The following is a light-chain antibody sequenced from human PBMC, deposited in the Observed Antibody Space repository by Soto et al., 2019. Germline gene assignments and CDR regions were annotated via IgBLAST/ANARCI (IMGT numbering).Light chain of an antibody. CDR1: SSNIGSNT. V-gene: IGLV1-44*01. CDR2: SNN. CDR3: AAWDHSLNGVV. J-gene: IGLJ2*01. Sequence: QSVLTQPPSASGTPGQGVTISSSGRSSNIGSNTVNWYQQLPGTAPKLLIYSNNQRPSGVPDRFSGSKSGTSASLAISGLQTEDQADYYCAAWDHSLNGVVFGGGTKLTVL.